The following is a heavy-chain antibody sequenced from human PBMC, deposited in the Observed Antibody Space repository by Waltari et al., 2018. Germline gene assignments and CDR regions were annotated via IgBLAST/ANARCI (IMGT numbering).Heavy chain of an antibody. J-gene: IGHJ4*02. Sequence: QVQLQESGPGLVKPSETLSLTCGVSGDSVSTNFWSWVRQPPGKGLEWIGRILGPTGTTEYNPSLRSRVSLSKDTSKNQFSLKMTSMTAADTAVYYCGRDPLHWGANDYWGQGILVTVSS. D-gene: IGHD7-27*01. CDR2: ILGPTGTT. CDR1: GDSVSTNF. CDR3: GRDPLHWGANDY. V-gene: IGHV4-4*07.